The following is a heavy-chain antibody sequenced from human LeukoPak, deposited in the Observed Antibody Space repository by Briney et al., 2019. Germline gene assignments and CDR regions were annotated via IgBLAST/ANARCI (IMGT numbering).Heavy chain of an antibody. CDR2: IYWDDAK. Sequence: VSGPTLVKPTQTLTLTCTFSGFSLSTSGVGVGWIRQPPGKALEWLALIYWDDAKRYSPSLKSRLTITKDTSKNQVVLTMTNMDPVDTATYYCAHRQGHSSSPLYYFDYWGQGTLVTVSS. V-gene: IGHV2-5*02. CDR3: AHRQGHSSSPLYYFDY. D-gene: IGHD6-6*01. J-gene: IGHJ4*02. CDR1: GFSLSTSGVG.